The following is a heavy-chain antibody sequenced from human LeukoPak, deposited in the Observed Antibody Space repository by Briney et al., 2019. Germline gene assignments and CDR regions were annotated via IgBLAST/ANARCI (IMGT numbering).Heavy chain of an antibody. CDR3: ATSNSGPEY. CDR2: IDKDGSEE. CDR1: GLTLSSRW. V-gene: IGHV3-7*01. Sequence: GGSLRLSCSASGLTLSSRWVNWVRQAPGKGLEWEAIIDKDGSEENYVDSARGRFTISRDNAWNLVYLQMNSLRVEDTAVYYCATSNSGPEYWGQGTLVTVSS. J-gene: IGHJ4*02. D-gene: IGHD4-23*01.